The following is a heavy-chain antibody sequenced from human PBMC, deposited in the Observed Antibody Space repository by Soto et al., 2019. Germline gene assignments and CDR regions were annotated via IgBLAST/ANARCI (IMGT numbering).Heavy chain of an antibody. CDR1: GFTFSSYE. V-gene: IGHV3-48*03. CDR2: ISSSGSTI. J-gene: IGHJ5*02. CDR3: ARGEAVAGTGWFDP. D-gene: IGHD6-19*01. Sequence: LRLSCAASGFTFSSYEMNWVRQAPGKGLEWVSYISSSGSTIYYADSVKGRFTISRDNAKNSLYLQMNSLRAEDTAVYYCARGEAVAGTGWFDPWGQGTLVTVSS.